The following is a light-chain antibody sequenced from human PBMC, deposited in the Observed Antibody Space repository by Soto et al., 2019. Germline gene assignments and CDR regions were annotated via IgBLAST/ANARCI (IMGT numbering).Light chain of an antibody. Sequence: QAVVTQEPSLTVSPGGTVILTCGSSTGAVTNGHYPYWFQQKPGQAPRTLIYDTTNRHSWTPARFSGSLLGGKAALPLSGAQPEDEAEYYCLLSYNGPYVFGTGTKVTVL. J-gene: IGLJ1*01. CDR3: LLSYNGPYV. V-gene: IGLV7-46*01. CDR2: DTT. CDR1: TGAVTNGHY.